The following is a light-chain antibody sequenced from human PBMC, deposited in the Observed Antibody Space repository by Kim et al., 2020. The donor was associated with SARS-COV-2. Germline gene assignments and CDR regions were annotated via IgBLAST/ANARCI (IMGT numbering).Light chain of an antibody. CDR1: PRVGAD. V-gene: IGKV3-15*01. CDR2: RAS. Sequence: CLSPGERAARYCGVSPRVGADVAWYKVTPGQAPRLLIFRASTRTTGVPGRFTGSGSATDFTLTISSLQSEDFAVYYCQQYHQWPTFGHGTRVDIK. J-gene: IGKJ1*01. CDR3: QQYHQWPT.